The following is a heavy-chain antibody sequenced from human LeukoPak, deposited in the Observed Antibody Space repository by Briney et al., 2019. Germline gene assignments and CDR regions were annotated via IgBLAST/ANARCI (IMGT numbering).Heavy chain of an antibody. CDR2: IHSSGKT. CDR3: TRSFPGIVGAADF. CDR1: GGSISSYY. V-gene: IGHV4-59*01. Sequence: SETLSLTCTVSGGSISSYYWSWIRQSPGKGLEWIGYIHSSGKTNYNPSFKSRVTISVDTSKNQFSLNVNSMAAADTGVYYCTRSFPGIVGAADFWGQGTLVTVSS. J-gene: IGHJ4*02. D-gene: IGHD1-26*01.